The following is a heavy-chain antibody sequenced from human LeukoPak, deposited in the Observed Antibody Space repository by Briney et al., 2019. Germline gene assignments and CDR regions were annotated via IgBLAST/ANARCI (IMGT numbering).Heavy chain of an antibody. Sequence: SETLSLTCAVSGFSFSSDYYWAWIRQPPGKGLEWIGSIYRSGNTYSNSSLKSRVILSIDTSKNQFSLRLTSVTTADTAVYYCARHSVATPSDAWGQGTLVTVSS. CDR2: IYRSGNT. J-gene: IGHJ5*02. V-gene: IGHV4-38-2*01. CDR3: ARHSVATPSDA. D-gene: IGHD4-23*01. CDR1: GFSFSSDYY.